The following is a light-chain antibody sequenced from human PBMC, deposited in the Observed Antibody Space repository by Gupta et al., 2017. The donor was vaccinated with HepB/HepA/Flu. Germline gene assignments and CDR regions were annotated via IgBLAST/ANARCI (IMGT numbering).Light chain of an antibody. J-gene: IGKJ2*01. CDR3: LQSYSIPYT. CDR1: QSISSY. Sequence: DIQMTQSPSSLSASVGDRVTITCRAGQSISSYLNWYQQKPGKAPKLLIYAASTLQSGVPSRFSGSGSGTDFTLTINRLQPEDFATYYCLQSYSIPYTFGQGTKMEMK. CDR2: AAS. V-gene: IGKV1-39*01.